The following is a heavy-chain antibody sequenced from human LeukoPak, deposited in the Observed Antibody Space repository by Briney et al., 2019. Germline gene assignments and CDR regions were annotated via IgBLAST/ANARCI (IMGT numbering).Heavy chain of an antibody. V-gene: IGHV3-21*01. D-gene: IGHD6-13*01. CDR1: GFTFSSYS. Sequence: GGSLRLSCAASGFTFSSYSMNWVRQAPGKGLEWVSSISSSSSYIYYADSVKGRFTISRDNAKNSLYLQMNSLRAEDTAVYYCARDRKSSSWYTAWGQGTLVTVSS. J-gene: IGHJ5*02. CDR2: ISSSSSYI. CDR3: ARDRKSSSWYTA.